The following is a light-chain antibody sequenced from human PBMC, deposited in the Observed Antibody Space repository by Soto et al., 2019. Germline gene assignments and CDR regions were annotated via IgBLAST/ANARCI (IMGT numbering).Light chain of an antibody. V-gene: IGKV1-39*01. CDR2: AAS. Sequence: DIQMTQSPSSLSASVGDRVTITCRASQSISSYLNWYQQKPGKAPKLLIYAASSLQSGVPSRFSGSASGTEFTLTISSLQPEDFATYYCQQSYSTPPYTFGQGTKLEIK. CDR1: QSISSY. CDR3: QQSYSTPPYT. J-gene: IGKJ2*01.